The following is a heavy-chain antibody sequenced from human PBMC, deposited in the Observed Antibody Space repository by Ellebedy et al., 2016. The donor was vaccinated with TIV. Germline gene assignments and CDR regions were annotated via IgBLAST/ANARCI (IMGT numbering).Heavy chain of an antibody. V-gene: IGHV3-11*04. CDR1: GGSISSSS. D-gene: IGHD3-22*01. CDR3: ARDLDDSSGYYYPMIDY. CDR2: ISGSGGST. J-gene: IGHJ4*02. Sequence: LSLTCTVSGGSISSSSYYWGWIRQPPGKGLEWVSAISGSGGSTYYADSVKGRFTISRDNAKNSLYLQMNSLRAEDTAVYYCARDLDDSSGYYYPMIDYWGQGTLVTVSS.